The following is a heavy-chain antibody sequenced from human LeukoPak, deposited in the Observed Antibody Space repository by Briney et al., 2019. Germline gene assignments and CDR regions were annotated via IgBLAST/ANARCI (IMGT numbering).Heavy chain of an antibody. D-gene: IGHD4-17*01. CDR3: ALYGDYESRQFDY. CDR2: IYHSGST. J-gene: IGHJ4*02. Sequence: PSETLSLTCAVSGYSISSGYYWGWIRQPPGKGLEWTGSIYHSGSTYYNPSLKSRVTISVDTSKNQFSLKLSSVTAADTAVYYCALYGDYESRQFDYWGQGTLVTVSS. V-gene: IGHV4-38-2*01. CDR1: GYSISSGYY.